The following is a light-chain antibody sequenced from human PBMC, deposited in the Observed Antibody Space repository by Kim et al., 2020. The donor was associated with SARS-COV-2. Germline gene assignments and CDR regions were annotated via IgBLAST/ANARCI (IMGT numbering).Light chain of an antibody. CDR3: QTWDSRNVV. J-gene: IGLJ2*01. CDR2: QSS. Sequence: VSPGQTASITCSGDELGKKYTSWYQQRPGQSPMLVIYQSSKRPSEIPERFSGSSSGNTATLTISGTQAVDEAGYYCQTWDSRNVVFGGGTQLTVL. CDR1: ELGKKY. V-gene: IGLV3-1*01.